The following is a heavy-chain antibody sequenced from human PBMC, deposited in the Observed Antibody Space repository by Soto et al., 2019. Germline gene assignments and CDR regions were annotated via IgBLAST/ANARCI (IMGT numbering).Heavy chain of an antibody. CDR1: GGSVRTGSYH. D-gene: IGHD7-27*01. V-gene: IGHV4-61*01. CDR3: ARIGWGGDS. Sequence: QVQLQESGPGLVKPSETLSLTCSVSGGSVRTGSYHWSWIRQPPGKGLEWIGFIPNNGSPDYNPSLQSRVVVSIDRAKNQFSLKVNSVTAADTAVYFCARIGWGGDSWGQGTLVTVSS. J-gene: IGHJ4*02. CDR2: IPNNGSP.